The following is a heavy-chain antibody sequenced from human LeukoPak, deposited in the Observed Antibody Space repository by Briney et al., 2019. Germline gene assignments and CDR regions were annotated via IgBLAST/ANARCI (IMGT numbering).Heavy chain of an antibody. CDR1: GFTFSNYA. D-gene: IGHD3-22*01. V-gene: IGHV3-30-3*01. J-gene: IGHJ4*02. CDR2: ISYDGSNK. CDR3: ARAPSITMIVVVITTLFDY. Sequence: GGSLRLSCAASGFTFSNYAMHWVRQAPGKGLEWVAVISYDGSNKYYADSVKGRFTISRDNSKNTLYLQMNSLRADDTAVYYCARAPSITMIVVVITTLFDYWGQGTLVTVSS.